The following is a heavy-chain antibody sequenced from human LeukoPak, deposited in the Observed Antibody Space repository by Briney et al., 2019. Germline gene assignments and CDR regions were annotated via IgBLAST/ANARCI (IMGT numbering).Heavy chain of an antibody. CDR1: GYTFTGYY. Sequence: ASVKVSCKASGYTFTGYYMHWVRQAPGQGLEWMGRINPNSGGTNYAQKFQGRVTMTRDTSISTAYMGLSRLRSDDTAVYYCAKTMVRGEKDYWGQGTLVTVSS. J-gene: IGHJ4*02. CDR2: INPNSGGT. CDR3: AKTMVRGEKDY. D-gene: IGHD3-10*01. V-gene: IGHV1-2*06.